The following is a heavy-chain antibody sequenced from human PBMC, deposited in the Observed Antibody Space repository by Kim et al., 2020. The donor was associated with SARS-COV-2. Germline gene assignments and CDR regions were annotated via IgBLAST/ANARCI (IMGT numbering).Heavy chain of an antibody. Sequence: SETLSLTCTVSGGSISSYYWSWIRQPPGKGLEWIGYIYYSGSTNYNPSLKSRVTISVDTSKNQFSLKLSSVTAADTAVYYCAREGTIAAFDYWGQGTLVTVSS. D-gene: IGHD6-13*01. CDR2: IYYSGST. V-gene: IGHV4-59*01. CDR1: GGSISSYY. J-gene: IGHJ4*02. CDR3: AREGTIAAFDY.